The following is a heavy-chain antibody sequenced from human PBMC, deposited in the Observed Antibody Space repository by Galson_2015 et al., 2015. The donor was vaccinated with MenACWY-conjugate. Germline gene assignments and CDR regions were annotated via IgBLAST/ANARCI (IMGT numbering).Heavy chain of an antibody. V-gene: IGHV5-51*01. CDR2: IDPHNSNT. Sequence: QSGAEVKKPGESLTISCKGSGYSFTNYWIGWVRQMPGRGLEWMGLIDPHNSNTRYSPSFQGQVTISADESNSTAFLQWSSLKASDTAMYYCARHPPGGRGMDVWGRGTTVTVSS. J-gene: IGHJ6*02. CDR1: GYSFTNYW. D-gene: IGHD1-26*01. CDR3: ARHPPGGRGMDV.